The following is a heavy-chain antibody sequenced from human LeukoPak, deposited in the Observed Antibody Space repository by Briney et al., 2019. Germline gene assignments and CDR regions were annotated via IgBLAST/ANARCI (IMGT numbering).Heavy chain of an antibody. J-gene: IGHJ5*02. CDR2: THTSGSP. V-gene: IGHV4-4*09. CDR3: ARATQRYCSGTTCFPYWFDT. CDR1: GGSMTHYF. Sequence: SGTLSLTCTVSGGSMTHYFWNWIRQAPGKGLEWIGYTHTSGSPDYSRSLKSRVTISLDTSKNHFSLMLSSVTAADTAVYLCARATQRYCSGTTCFPYWFDTWGQGTLATVSS. D-gene: IGHD2-2*01.